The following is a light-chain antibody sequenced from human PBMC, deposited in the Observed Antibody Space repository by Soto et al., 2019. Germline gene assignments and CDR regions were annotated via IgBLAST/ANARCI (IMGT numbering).Light chain of an antibody. J-gene: IGLJ1*01. V-gene: IGLV2-14*01. CDR3: SSYSSSSNYV. CDR2: EVS. CDR1: SSDVGAYNY. Sequence: QSALTQPASVSGSPGQSITISCTGTSSDVGAYNYVSWYQQHPGKVPELMIYEVSNRPSGVSNRFSGSKSGNTASLTISGLQAEDEADYYCSSYSSSSNYVFGTGTKVPS.